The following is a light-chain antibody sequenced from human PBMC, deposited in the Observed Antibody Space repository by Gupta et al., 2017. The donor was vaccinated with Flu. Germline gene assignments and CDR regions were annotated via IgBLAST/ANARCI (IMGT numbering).Light chain of an antibody. CDR3: LQSDSYPPI. V-gene: IGKV1-39*01. Sequence: DIQTTESPSPLSASVGDRVTIRCLASQSIRNYLNWYQQKPGKAPKLLIYGASNVKNGVPSRFNGSVSGTDFTLTITGLQPEDFATYYCLQSDSYPPIFGEGTKIEI. CDR2: GAS. CDR1: QSIRNY. J-gene: IGKJ2*01.